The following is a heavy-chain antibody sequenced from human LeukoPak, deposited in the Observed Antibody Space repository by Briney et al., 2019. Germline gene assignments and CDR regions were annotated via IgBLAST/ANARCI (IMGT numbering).Heavy chain of an antibody. CDR2: ISGSGGST. D-gene: IGHD2-2*01. CDR3: AKAYQLPNYYYYYGMDV. Sequence: GGSLRLSCAASGFTFSSYAMSWVRQAPGKGLEWVSAISGSGGSTYYADSVKGRFTISRDNSKNTLYLQMNSLRAEDTAVYYCAKAYQLPNYYYYYGMDVWRQPTTVTDSS. V-gene: IGHV3-23*01. J-gene: IGHJ6*02. CDR1: GFTFSSYA.